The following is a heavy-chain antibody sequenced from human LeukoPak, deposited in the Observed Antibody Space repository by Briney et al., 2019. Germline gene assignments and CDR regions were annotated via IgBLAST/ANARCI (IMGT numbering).Heavy chain of an antibody. CDR2: IKYDASDE. J-gene: IGHJ4*02. D-gene: IGHD1-26*01. Sequence: GGSLRLSCAASGVTFSNYAMSWVRLAPGKGLEWVGLIKYDASDEYYADSVKGRFTISRDDSRNTLYLQMTSLRAEDTAVYYCARGQSVGWEIGVCDFWGQGSLVTVAS. CDR1: GVTFSNYA. CDR3: ARGQSVGWEIGVCDF. V-gene: IGHV3-33*08.